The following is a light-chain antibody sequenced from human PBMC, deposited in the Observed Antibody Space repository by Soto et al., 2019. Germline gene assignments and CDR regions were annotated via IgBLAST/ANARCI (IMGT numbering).Light chain of an antibody. CDR3: QQTYSTPRT. Sequence: DIQMTQSPSSLSASVGDRVTISCRASQSINSYLNWYQQKPGKAPNLLIYAASSLQSGVPSRFSGSSSGTDFTLTISSLQPEDFATYYCQQTYSTPRTFGQGTKLEIK. CDR2: AAS. CDR1: QSINSY. J-gene: IGKJ2*02. V-gene: IGKV1-39*01.